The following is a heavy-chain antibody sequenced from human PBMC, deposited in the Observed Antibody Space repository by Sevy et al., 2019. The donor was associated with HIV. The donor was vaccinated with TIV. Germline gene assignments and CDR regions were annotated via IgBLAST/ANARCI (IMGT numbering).Heavy chain of an antibody. D-gene: IGHD3-22*01. V-gene: IGHV1-24*01. CDR2: FEPEDGER. J-gene: IGHJ4*02. Sequence: ASVKVSCKASGHTLTDLSMHWVRQAPGKGFEWIGRFEPEDGERIYAQKFQGRVTMTEGTSTDTAYMELSSLRSEDTAVYYCSATREYYSDSYGYFDYWGQGTLVTVSS. CDR3: SATREYYSDSYGYFDY. CDR1: GHTLTDLS.